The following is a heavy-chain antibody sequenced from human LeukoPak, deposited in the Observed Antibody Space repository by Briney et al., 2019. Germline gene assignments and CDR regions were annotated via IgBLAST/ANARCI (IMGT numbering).Heavy chain of an antibody. CDR2: IHSGGTT. CDR3: ARDSPDGYTSGHYYYYLDV. V-gene: IGHV4-4*07. Sequence: SETLSLTCTVSGGSLSRFYWAWIRQHAGRGLEWIGRIHSGGTTNSSPSLESRLTFSLDTSQNQFSLKLNSVTAADTAVYYCARDSPDGYTSGHYYYYLDVWGKGTTVTVSS. J-gene: IGHJ6*03. D-gene: IGHD5-18*01. CDR1: GGSLSRFY.